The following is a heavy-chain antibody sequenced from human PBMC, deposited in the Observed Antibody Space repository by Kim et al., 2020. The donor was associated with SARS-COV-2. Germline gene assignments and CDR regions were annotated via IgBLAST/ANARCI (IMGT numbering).Heavy chain of an antibody. Sequence: ASVKVSCKASGYTFTSYYMHWVRQAPGQGLEWMGIINPSGGSTSYAQKFQGRVTMTRDTSTSTVYMELSSLRSEDTAVYYCARKKIGYSSSWFPFDYWGQGTLVTVSS. CDR2: INPSGGST. CDR3: ARKKIGYSSSWFPFDY. CDR1: GYTFTSYY. D-gene: IGHD6-13*01. J-gene: IGHJ4*02. V-gene: IGHV1-46*01.